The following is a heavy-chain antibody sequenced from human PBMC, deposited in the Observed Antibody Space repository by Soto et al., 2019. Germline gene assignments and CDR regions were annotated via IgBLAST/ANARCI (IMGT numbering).Heavy chain of an antibody. CDR2: IWYDGTNK. D-gene: IGHD5-12*01. V-gene: IGHV3-33*01. Sequence: QVQLVESGGGVVQPGRSLRLSCAASGFTFSSYGMHWVRQAPGKGLEWVSLIWYDGTNKYYPDSVKGRFTISRDNSKNTLYLQMNSLRAEDTAVYYCARDKGYSCYGKFDYWGQGTLVTVSS. J-gene: IGHJ4*02. CDR1: GFTFSSYG. CDR3: ARDKGYSCYGKFDY.